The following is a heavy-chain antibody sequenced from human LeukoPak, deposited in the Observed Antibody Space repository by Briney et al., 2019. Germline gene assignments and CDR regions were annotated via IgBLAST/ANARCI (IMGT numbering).Heavy chain of an antibody. J-gene: IGHJ4*02. CDR3: ASLLFGGRGDY. CDR2: IYYSGST. Sequence: PSETLSLTCTASGGSISSSSYYWGWIRQPPGKGLEWIGSIYYSGSTYYNPSLKSRVTISVDTSKNQFSLKLSSVTAADTAVYYCASLLFGGRGDYWGQGTLVTVSS. V-gene: IGHV4-39*01. CDR1: GGSISSSSYY. D-gene: IGHD1-26*01.